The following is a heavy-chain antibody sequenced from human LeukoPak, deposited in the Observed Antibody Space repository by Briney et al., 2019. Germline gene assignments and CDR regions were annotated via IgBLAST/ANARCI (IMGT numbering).Heavy chain of an antibody. CDR2: IYYSGST. CDR1: GGSISSYY. CDR3: ARGPATFGVVIILPFDP. V-gene: IGHV4-59*12. D-gene: IGHD3-3*01. J-gene: IGHJ5*02. Sequence: PSETLSLTCTVSGGSISSYYWSWIRQPPGKGLEWIGYIYYSGSTNYNPSLKSRVTISVDTPKNQFSLKLSSVTAADTAVYYCARGPATFGVVIILPFDPWGQGTLVTVSS.